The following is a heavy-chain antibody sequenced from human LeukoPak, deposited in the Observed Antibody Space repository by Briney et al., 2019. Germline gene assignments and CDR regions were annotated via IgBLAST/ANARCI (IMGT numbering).Heavy chain of an antibody. Sequence: SETLSLTCTVSGGSISSGSYYWSWIRQPAGKGLEWIGRIYTSGSTNYNPSLKSRVTISVDTSKNQFSLKLSSVTAADTTVYYCAREGEDCSSTSCYRWFDPWGQGTLVTVSS. J-gene: IGHJ5*02. CDR2: IYTSGST. CDR3: AREGEDCSSTSCYRWFDP. D-gene: IGHD2-2*01. V-gene: IGHV4-61*02. CDR1: GGSISSGSYY.